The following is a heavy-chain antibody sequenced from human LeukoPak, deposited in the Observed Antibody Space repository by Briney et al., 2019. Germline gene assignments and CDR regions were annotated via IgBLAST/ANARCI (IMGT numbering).Heavy chain of an antibody. CDR2: IHYSGSS. CDR1: GGSISSYY. V-gene: IGHV4-59*01. D-gene: IGHD2-21*02. Sequence: KSSGTLSLTCTVSGGSISSYYWTWIRQPPGKGLEWIGYIHYSGSSRSHPSLNSRVTMSVDTSKSQFSLKLTSVTAADTAVYYCARGRRTAVVTDFDYWGQGTLVTVSS. J-gene: IGHJ4*02. CDR3: ARGRRTAVVTDFDY.